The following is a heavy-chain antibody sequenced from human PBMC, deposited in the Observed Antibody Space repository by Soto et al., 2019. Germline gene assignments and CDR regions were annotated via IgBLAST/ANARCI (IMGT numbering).Heavy chain of an antibody. CDR3: ARDRLDIVATIRTFEP. CDR1: GYIFTSYG. J-gene: IGHJ5*02. Sequence: ASVKVSCKASGYIFTSYGISWVRQAPGQGLEWMGWISAYNGNTNYAQKLQGRVTMTTDTSTTTAYMELRSLRSDDTAVYYCARDRLDIVATIRTFEPWGQGTLVTVSS. CDR2: ISAYNGNT. D-gene: IGHD5-12*01. V-gene: IGHV1-18*01.